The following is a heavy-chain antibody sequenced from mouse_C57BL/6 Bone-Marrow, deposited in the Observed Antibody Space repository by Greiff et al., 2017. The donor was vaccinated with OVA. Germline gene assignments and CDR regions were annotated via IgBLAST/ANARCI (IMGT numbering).Heavy chain of an antibody. CDR3: AVRLYYGSSYGFAY. CDR1: GYSFTGYY. CDR2: IYPYNGVS. Sequence: EVKLMESGPELVKPGASVKISCKASGYSFTGYYMHWVKQSHGNILEWIGYIYPYNGVSSYNQKFKGKATLTVDKSSSTAYMELRSLTSEDSAVYYCAVRLYYGSSYGFAYWGQGTLVTVSA. J-gene: IGHJ3*01. D-gene: IGHD1-1*01. V-gene: IGHV1-31*01.